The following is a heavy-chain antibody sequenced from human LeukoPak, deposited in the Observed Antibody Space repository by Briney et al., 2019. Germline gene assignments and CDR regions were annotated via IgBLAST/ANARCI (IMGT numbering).Heavy chain of an antibody. CDR1: GGSINSYF. J-gene: IGHJ5*02. V-gene: IGHV4-59*01. CDR2: IYYTGST. Sequence: SETLSLTCSVSGGSINSYFWSWIRQPPGKGLEWIGYIYYTGSTNYNPSLKSRVTISLDTSKKQVSLKLSSVTAADTALYYCARDRWFDTWGQGTLVTASS. CDR3: ARDRWFDT.